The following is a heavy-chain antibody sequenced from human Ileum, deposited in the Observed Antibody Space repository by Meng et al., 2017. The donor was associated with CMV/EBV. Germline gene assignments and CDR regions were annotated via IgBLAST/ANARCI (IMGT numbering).Heavy chain of an antibody. CDR1: GGSISSGGYY. J-gene: IGHJ4*02. Sequence: QVQLQESGPGLVTPSQTLSLTCSVSGGSISSGGYYWSWIRQHPGKGLEWIAYIYYNGNTYYNPSLRNRVTISLDTSKNHFSLNLSSVTAADTAVYYCTRVRSSGSYFDSWGQGTLATFPS. CDR2: IYYNGNT. D-gene: IGHD6-19*01. V-gene: IGHV4-31*03. CDR3: TRVRSSGSYFDS.